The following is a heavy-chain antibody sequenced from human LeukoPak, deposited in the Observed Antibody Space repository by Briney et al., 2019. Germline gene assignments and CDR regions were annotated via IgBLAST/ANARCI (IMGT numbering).Heavy chain of an antibody. CDR1: GGSISSSSYY. D-gene: IGHD3-22*01. CDR3: ARDGLSYYDSSGYFPLED. J-gene: IGHJ4*02. V-gene: IGHV4-39*07. Sequence: SETLSLTCTVSGGSISSSSYYWGWIRQPPGKGLEWIGSIYYSGSTYYNLSLKSRVTISVDTSKNQFSLKLSSVTAADTAVYYCARDGLSYYDSSGYFPLEDWGQGTLVTVSS. CDR2: IYYSGST.